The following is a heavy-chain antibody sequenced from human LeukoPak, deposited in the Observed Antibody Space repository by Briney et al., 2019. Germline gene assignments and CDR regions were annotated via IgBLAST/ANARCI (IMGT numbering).Heavy chain of an antibody. J-gene: IGHJ3*02. CDR1: GFSFSNHR. CDR2: IKQDGSDS. V-gene: IGHV3-7*01. CDR3: ARDSTGWQADSFDI. Sequence: PGGSLRLSCVASGFSFSNHRMSWVRQAPGKGLEWVADIKQDGSDSNYLDSVGGRFTISRDNGKNSLYLQMNSLRVEDTAVYFCARDSTGWQADSFDIWGQGTMVTVSP. D-gene: IGHD2-8*02.